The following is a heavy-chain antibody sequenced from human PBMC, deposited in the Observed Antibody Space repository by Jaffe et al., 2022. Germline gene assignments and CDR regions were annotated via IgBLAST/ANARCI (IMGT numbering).Heavy chain of an antibody. D-gene: IGHD3-10*01. CDR3: ARSNRITYYYGSGSPQGY. J-gene: IGHJ4*02. V-gene: IGHV1-8*01. CDR1: GYTFTSYD. Sequence: QVQLVQSGAEVKKPGASVKVSCKASGYTFTSYDINWVRQATGQGLEWMGWMNPNSGNTGYAQKFQGRVTMTRNTSISTAYMELSSLRSEDTAVYYCARSNRITYYYGSGSPQGYWGQGTLVTVSS. CDR2: MNPNSGNT.